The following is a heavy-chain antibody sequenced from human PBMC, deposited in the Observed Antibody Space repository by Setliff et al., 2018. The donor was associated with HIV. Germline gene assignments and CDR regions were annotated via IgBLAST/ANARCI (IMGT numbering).Heavy chain of an antibody. CDR1: GGSITRTPYY. J-gene: IGHJ5*02. D-gene: IGHD3-3*01. CDR2: IHHSGTA. V-gene: IGHV4-39*02. Sequence: LSLTCTVSGGSITRTPYYWGWIRQPPGKGLEWIGSIHHSGTAYDNPSLKSRVTISVDPSKNQILLRLSSVTAADTAVYHCAREREAWSAYDSWGQGTLVTVSS. CDR3: AREREAWSAYDS.